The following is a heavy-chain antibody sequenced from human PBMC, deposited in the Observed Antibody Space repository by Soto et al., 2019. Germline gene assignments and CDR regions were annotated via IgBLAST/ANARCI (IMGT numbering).Heavy chain of an antibody. V-gene: IGHV4-39*01. Sequence: SETLSFTCTVSGGSISSSSYYWGWIRQSPGKGLEWIGSFYYSGSTYYSPSLKSRVTISGDTSKKQISLRLSSVTAADTAVYYCARISVASRYMDVWGKGTTVTVSS. CDR3: ARISVASRYMDV. J-gene: IGHJ6*03. D-gene: IGHD5-12*01. CDR1: GGSISSSSYY. CDR2: FYYSGST.